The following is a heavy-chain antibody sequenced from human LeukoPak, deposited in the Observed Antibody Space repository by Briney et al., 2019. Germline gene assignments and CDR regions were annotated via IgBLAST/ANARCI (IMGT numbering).Heavy chain of an antibody. V-gene: IGHV3-33*01. D-gene: IGHD6-6*01. Sequence: GGSLRLSCAASGFTFSSYGMHWVRQAPGKGLEWVAVMWFDGSNIYYADSVKGRFTISRDNSKNTLYLQMNSLRAEDTAVYYCARNYSSSWLRFFDYWGQGTLVTVSS. J-gene: IGHJ4*02. CDR2: MWFDGSNI. CDR1: GFTFSSYG. CDR3: ARNYSSSWLRFFDY.